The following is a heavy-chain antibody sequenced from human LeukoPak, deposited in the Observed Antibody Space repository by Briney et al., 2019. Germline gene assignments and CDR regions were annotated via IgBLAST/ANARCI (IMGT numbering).Heavy chain of an antibody. CDR3: AAGSSSWYPVDFDF. V-gene: IGHV3-9*01. D-gene: IGHD6-13*01. CDR2: ISWNSGNV. J-gene: IGHJ4*02. CDR1: GFPFDGYG. Sequence: GRSLRLSCAASGFPFDGYGMHWVRQAPGKGLEWVSGISWNSGNVVYAHSVKGRFTISRDNAKNSLYLQMNSLGPEDTALYYCAAGSSSWYPVDFDFWGQGILVTVSS.